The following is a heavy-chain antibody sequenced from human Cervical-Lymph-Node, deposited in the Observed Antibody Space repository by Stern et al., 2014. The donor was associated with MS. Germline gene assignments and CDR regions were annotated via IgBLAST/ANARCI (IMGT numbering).Heavy chain of an antibody. D-gene: IGHD6-13*01. CDR1: GFTFSSYA. CDR3: ARRRGYSSSWYGGGYYYYGMDV. Sequence: MQLVESGGGVVQPGRSLRLSCAASGFTFSSYAMHWVRQAPGKGLEWVAVISYVGSNKYYADSVKGRFTISRDNSKNTLYLQMNSLRAEDTAVYYCARRRGYSSSWYGGGYYYYGMDVWGQGTTVTVSS. V-gene: IGHV3-30-3*01. J-gene: IGHJ6*02. CDR2: ISYVGSNK.